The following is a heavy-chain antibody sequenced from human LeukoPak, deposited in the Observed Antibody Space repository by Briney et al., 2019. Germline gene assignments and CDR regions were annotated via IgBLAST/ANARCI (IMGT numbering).Heavy chain of an antibody. CDR3: AKGPWDLPHAFDI. J-gene: IGHJ3*02. CDR2: MSGSGSIT. CDR1: GFTFSSYA. V-gene: IGHV3-23*01. D-gene: IGHD1-26*01. Sequence: GGPLRLSCAASGFTFSSYAMSWVRQAPGKGLECVSTMSGSGSITRYADSVKGRFIISRDNSKNTLYLQMNSLRAEDTAIYYCAKGPWDLPHAFDIWGLGTMVTVSS.